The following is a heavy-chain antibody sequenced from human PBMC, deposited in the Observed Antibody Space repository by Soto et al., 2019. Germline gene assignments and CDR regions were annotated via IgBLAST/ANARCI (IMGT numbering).Heavy chain of an antibody. Sequence: GGSLRLSCAASGFTFTRYSMNWVRQAPGKGLEWVSSISSTTNYIYYADSMKGRFTVSRDNAKNSVYLEMNSLSAEDTALYYCVSAPPAPALFRFDYWGHGTLVTVSS. CDR2: ISSTTNYI. D-gene: IGHD2-2*01. CDR1: GFTFTRYS. V-gene: IGHV3-21*01. J-gene: IGHJ4*01. CDR3: VSAPPAPALFRFDY.